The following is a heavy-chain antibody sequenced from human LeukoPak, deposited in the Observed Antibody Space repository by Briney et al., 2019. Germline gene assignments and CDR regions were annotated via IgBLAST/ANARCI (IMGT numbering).Heavy chain of an antibody. J-gene: IGHJ4*02. V-gene: IGHV3-7*01. D-gene: IGHD7-27*01. CDR3: MCWGTDNH. CDR2: INPGGNEI. Sequence: PGGSLRLSCTFSGLTFRSYWMNWVRQAPGKGLEWVANINPGGNEIRSVDSVKGRSIISRDNAKNSLDLQMSCLRVEDTAVYYCMCWGTDNHWGQGILVTVSS. CDR1: GLTFRSYW.